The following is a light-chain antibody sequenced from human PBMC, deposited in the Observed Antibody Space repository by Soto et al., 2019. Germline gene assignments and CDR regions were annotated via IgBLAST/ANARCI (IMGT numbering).Light chain of an antibody. CDR3: QQTYSTPPT. CDR1: QSISTY. J-gene: IGKJ1*01. Sequence: IPMTQSPSSLSACVGHSVTIACRASQSISTYFNWYQQKAGLAPKILIYAASSLQSGVPSRFSGSVSGTDFTLTISSLQTEDFATYYCQQTYSTPPTFGQGTKV. V-gene: IGKV1-39*01. CDR2: AAS.